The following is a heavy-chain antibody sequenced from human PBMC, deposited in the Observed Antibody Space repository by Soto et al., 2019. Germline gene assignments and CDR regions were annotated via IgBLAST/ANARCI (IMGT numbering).Heavy chain of an antibody. CDR3: ARRNHYDFWSGYYDFDY. J-gene: IGHJ4*02. CDR2: ISAYNGNT. Sequence: ASVKVSCKASGYTFTVYGISWVRQAPGQGLEWMGWISAYNGNTNYAQKLQGRVTMTTDTSTSTAYMELRSLRSDDTAVYYCARRNHYDFWSGYYDFDYWGQGTLVTASS. V-gene: IGHV1-18*01. CDR1: GYTFTVYG. D-gene: IGHD3-3*01.